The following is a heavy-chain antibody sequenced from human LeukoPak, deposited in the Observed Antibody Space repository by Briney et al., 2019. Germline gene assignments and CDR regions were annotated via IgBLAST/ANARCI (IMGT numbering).Heavy chain of an antibody. CDR2: ISGSGGST. CDR1: GFTFSSYA. J-gene: IGHJ4*02. CDR3: AKDNIDIVVVPAAFFDY. Sequence: GGSLRLSCAASGFTFSSYAMSWVRQAPGKGLEWVSAISGSGGSTYYADSVKGRFTISRDNSKNTLYLQMNSLRAEDTAVYYCAKDNIDIVVVPAAFFDYWGQGTLVTVSS. D-gene: IGHD2-2*01. V-gene: IGHV3-23*01.